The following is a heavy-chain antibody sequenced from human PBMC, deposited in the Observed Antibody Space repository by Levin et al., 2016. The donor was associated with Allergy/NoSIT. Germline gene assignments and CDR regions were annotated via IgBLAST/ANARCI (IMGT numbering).Heavy chain of an antibody. J-gene: IGHJ4*02. V-gene: IGHV1-2*02. Sequence: ASVKVSCKASGYIFTGYNMHWVRQAPEQGLEWMGWINPNSGGATYAQKFQGRVTMTRDTSISAVYMELSRLRSDDTALYYCARRNQDLVRGDFDYWGQGTLVTVSS. D-gene: IGHD3-10*01. CDR2: INPNSGGA. CDR3: ARRNQDLVRGDFDY. CDR1: GYIFTGYN.